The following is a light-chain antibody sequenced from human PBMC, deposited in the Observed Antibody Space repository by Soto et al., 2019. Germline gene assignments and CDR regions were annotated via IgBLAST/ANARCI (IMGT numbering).Light chain of an antibody. Sequence: DIHMTQSPSTLSASVLDIVTIIFLASQTISSWLAWYQQKGGQAPKLLISKASILDSGVPSRFSGSGSGTEFNLTISSLQPEDFATYYCQQYNSFIWTFGQGTKVDIK. CDR1: QTISSW. J-gene: IGKJ1*01. CDR3: QQYNSFIWT. CDR2: KAS. V-gene: IGKV1-5*03.